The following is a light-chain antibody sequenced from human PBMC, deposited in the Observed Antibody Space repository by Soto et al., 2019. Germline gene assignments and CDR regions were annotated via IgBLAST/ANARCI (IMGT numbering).Light chain of an antibody. V-gene: IGKV3D-11*01. CDR1: QAVNTR. CDR3: HQRQSWPRT. CDR2: LAS. Sequence: EIVLTQSPATLSSFPGDRVTLSCRASQAVNTRLAWYQHKPGQAPRLLIYLASNRAAGVPARFSGSGPGTDFTLTISDVEPEDFAVYYCHQRQSWPRTFGQGTKVVIK. J-gene: IGKJ1*01.